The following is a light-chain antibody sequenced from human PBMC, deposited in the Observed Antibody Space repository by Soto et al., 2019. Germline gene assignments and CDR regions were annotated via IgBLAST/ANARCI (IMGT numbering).Light chain of an antibody. CDR2: EVS. J-gene: IGLJ1*01. V-gene: IGLV2-14*01. Sequence: QSVLTQPASVSGSPGQSITISCTGTSSDFGDYDYVSWYLQHPGKVPILMLYEVSNRPSGVSNRFSGSKSGNTASLTTSGPQAEDEADYYCSSYTGSSTLVFGTGTKVTVL. CDR1: SSDFGDYDY. CDR3: SSYTGSSTLV.